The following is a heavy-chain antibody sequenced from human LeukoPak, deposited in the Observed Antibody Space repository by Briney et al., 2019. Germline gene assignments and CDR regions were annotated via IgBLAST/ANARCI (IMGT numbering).Heavy chain of an antibody. CDR1: GFTFSSYG. V-gene: IGHV3-30*02. CDR2: IRYDGSNK. CDR3: AKNYYDSSGYGFDF. D-gene: IGHD3-22*01. Sequence: GGSLRLSCAASGFTFSSYGMHWVRQAPGKGLEWVAFIRYDGSNKYYADSVKGRFTISRDNSKNTLYLQMNSLRAEDTAVYYCAKNYYDSSGYGFDFWGQGTLVTVSS. J-gene: IGHJ4*02.